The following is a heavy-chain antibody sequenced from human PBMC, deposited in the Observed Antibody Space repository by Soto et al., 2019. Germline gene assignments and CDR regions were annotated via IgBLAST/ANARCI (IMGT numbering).Heavy chain of an antibody. CDR2: IRKKAESYTT. CDR1: GFTFSDDH. V-gene: IGHV3-72*01. Sequence: EVQLVESGGGWVQPGGSLRLSCAGSGFTFSDDHMVWVRQAPGKGLEWVGPIRKKAESYTTEYAASVKGRFTISRDDSKNSAYLQMDSLITEDTAVYYCVREGFYVLDYWGQGTLVTVSS. D-gene: IGHD2-2*01. CDR3: VREGFYVLDY. J-gene: IGHJ4*02.